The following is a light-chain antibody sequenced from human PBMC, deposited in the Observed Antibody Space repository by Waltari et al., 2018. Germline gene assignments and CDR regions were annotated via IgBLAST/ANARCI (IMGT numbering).Light chain of an antibody. CDR1: QSFSDK. V-gene: IGKV3-15*01. J-gene: IGKJ2*01. CDR2: DAP. Sequence: EIVMTQSPATLSVSPGARVTLSCRASQSFSDKLVWSQQKPGQAPSLLIYDAPTRATGIPARLIGSGSGTEFTLTISSLQSGDFGLYYGQQFSNWPPVTFGQGTRLEIK. CDR3: QQFSNWPPVT.